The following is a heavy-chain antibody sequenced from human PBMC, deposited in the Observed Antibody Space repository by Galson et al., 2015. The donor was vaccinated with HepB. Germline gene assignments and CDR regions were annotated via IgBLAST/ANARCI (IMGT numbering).Heavy chain of an antibody. D-gene: IGHD3-10*02. V-gene: IGHV1-18*01. CDR2: ISAYNGNT. CDR3: ARVFSSDLAIGFDY. Sequence: SVKVSCKASGYTFTSYGISWVRQAPGQGLEWMGWISAYNGNTNYAQKLQGRVTMTTDTSTSTAYMELRSLRSDDTAVYYCARVFSSDLAIGFDYWGQGTLVTVSS. J-gene: IGHJ4*02. CDR1: GYTFTSYG.